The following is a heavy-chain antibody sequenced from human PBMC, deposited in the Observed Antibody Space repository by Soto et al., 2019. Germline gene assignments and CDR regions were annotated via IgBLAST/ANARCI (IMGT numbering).Heavy chain of an antibody. J-gene: IGHJ4*02. CDR1: GGSFSGYY. V-gene: IGHV4-34*01. CDR2: INHSGST. CDR3: ARYQKGPFDS. Sequence: SETLSLTCAVYGGSFSGYYWSWIRQPPGKGLEWIGEINHSGSTNYNPSLKSRLTISVDTSKNQFSLKLTSVTAADTAVYFCARYQKGPFDSWGQGTLVTVSS. D-gene: IGHD2-2*01.